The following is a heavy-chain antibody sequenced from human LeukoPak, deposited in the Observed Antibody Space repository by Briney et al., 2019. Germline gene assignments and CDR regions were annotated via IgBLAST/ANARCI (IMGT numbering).Heavy chain of an antibody. Sequence: PSETLSLTCAVYGGSFSGYYWSWIRQPPGKGLEWIGEINHSGSTNYNPSLKSRVTISVDTSKNQFSLKLSSVTAADTAVYYCARGGNDYVWGSYRYTPYNWFDPWGQGTLVTVPS. CDR3: ARGGNDYVWGSYRYTPYNWFDP. V-gene: IGHV4-34*01. D-gene: IGHD3-16*02. CDR1: GGSFSGYY. CDR2: INHSGST. J-gene: IGHJ5*02.